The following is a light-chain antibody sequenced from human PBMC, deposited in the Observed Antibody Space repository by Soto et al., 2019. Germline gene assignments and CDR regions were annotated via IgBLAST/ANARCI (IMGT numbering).Light chain of an antibody. CDR1: NSDIGGCNY. Sequence: QSVLTQPASVSGSPGQSITISCTGTNSDIGGCNYVSWYQQHPGKAPKLIIFEVTYRPSGVSDRFSGSKSGNTASLTISGLQPEDEADYYCSSYTSSNTLDYVFGTGTKLTVL. CDR3: SSYTSSNTLDYV. V-gene: IGLV2-14*01. CDR2: EVT. J-gene: IGLJ1*01.